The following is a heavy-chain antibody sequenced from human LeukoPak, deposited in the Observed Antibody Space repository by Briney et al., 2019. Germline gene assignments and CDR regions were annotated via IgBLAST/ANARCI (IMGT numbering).Heavy chain of an antibody. CDR1: GGTFSSYA. V-gene: IGHV1-69*13. D-gene: IGHD5-18*01. J-gene: IGHJ4*02. Sequence: GASVNVSCKASGGTFSSYAISWVRQAPGQGLEWMGGIIPIFGTANYAQKFQGRVTITADESTSTAYMELSSLRSEDTAVYYCARSSRTMVTSPFDYWGQGTLVTVSS. CDR2: IIPIFGTA. CDR3: ARSSRTMVTSPFDY.